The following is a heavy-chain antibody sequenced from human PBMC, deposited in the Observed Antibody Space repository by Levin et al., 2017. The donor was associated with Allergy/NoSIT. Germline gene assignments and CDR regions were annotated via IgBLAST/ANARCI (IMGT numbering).Heavy chain of an antibody. CDR3: ARGYCSSTSCYAGFDS. V-gene: IGHV3-20*04. CDR1: GFTFDDHY. J-gene: IGHJ5*01. Sequence: GGSLRLSCAASGFTFDDHYMAWVRQAPGKGLEWVSNINWNGGTRGYADSVKGRFTIYRDNGKKSLYLQMNSLRAEDTALYYCARGYCSSTSCYAGFDSWGQGTLVTVSS. D-gene: IGHD2-2*01. CDR2: INWNGGTR.